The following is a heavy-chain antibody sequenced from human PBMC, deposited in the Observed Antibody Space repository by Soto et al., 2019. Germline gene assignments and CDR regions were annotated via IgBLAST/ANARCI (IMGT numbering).Heavy chain of an antibody. CDR3: AKSLGSSYGYYFDY. CDR1: GFTFDDYA. D-gene: IGHD6-6*01. Sequence: EVQLVESGGGLVQPGRSLRLSCAASGFTFDDYAMHWVRQAPGKGLEWVSGISWNSGSIGYADSVKGRFTISRDNAKNSLYLQMNSLRADDTALYYCAKSLGSSYGYYFDYWGQGTLVTVSS. V-gene: IGHV3-9*01. CDR2: ISWNSGSI. J-gene: IGHJ4*02.